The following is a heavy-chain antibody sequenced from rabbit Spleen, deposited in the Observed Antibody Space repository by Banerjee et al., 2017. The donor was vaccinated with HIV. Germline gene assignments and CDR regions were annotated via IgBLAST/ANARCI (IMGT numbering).Heavy chain of an antibody. CDR2: AYAGSSDST. V-gene: IGHV1S45*01. CDR3: ARDAGRGPYIDGDFDL. D-gene: IGHD8-1*01. Sequence: QEQLEESGGGLVKPGASLTLTCKASGFSFSEFSFNSGYDMCWIRQAPGKGLEWVACAYAGSSDSTYSATWAKGRFTISKTSSTTVTLQMTSLTVADTATYFCARDAGRGPYIDGDFDLWGQGTLVTVS. CDR1: GFSFSEFSFNSGYD. J-gene: IGHJ4*01.